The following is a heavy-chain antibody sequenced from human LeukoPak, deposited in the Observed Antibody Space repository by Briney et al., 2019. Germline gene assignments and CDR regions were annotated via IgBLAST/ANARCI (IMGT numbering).Heavy chain of an antibody. D-gene: IGHD5-18*01. Sequence: PSETLSLTCTVSSGSIDSYYWSWIRQPPGKGLEWIGYIYYVGSTDYNPSLKSRVTISVDTSKNQFSLKLRSVTAADSAVYYCARGLCSYGYVSFDFWGQGTLVTVSS. J-gene: IGHJ4*02. V-gene: IGHV4-59*01. CDR2: IYYVGST. CDR1: SGSIDSYY. CDR3: ARGLCSYGYVSFDF.